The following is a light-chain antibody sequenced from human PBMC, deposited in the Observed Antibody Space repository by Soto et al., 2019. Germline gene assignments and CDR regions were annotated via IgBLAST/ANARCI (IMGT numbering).Light chain of an antibody. V-gene: IGKV1-9*01. Sequence: IQMTQSPSTLSGSVGDRVTITCRASQGISSFLAWYQQKPGKAPRLLIYAASTWHSGVPSRFSGSGSGTDFTLTISSLQPEDFATYFCQQLNSYPITFGQGTRLEIK. CDR2: AAS. J-gene: IGKJ5*01. CDR3: QQLNSYPIT. CDR1: QGISSF.